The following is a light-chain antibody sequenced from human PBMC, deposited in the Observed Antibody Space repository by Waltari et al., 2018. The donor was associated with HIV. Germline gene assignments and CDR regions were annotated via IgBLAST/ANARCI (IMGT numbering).Light chain of an antibody. CDR3: SSYTITTAIV. J-gene: IGLJ2*01. V-gene: IGLV2-14*01. CDR2: EVT. CDR1: NSDVGAYNY. Sequence: QSALTQPASVSGSPGQSLTISCTRTNSDVGAYNYVSWYQQHPGKSPKLLSYEVTNRPPGISNRFSGSKSGNTASMTISGLQPEDEADYYCSSYTITTAIVFGGGTKLTVL.